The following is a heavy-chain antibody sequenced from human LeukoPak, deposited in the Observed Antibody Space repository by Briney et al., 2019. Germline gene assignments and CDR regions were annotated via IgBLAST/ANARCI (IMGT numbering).Heavy chain of an antibody. Sequence: PGGSLRLSCAASGFTFSSYGMHWVRQAPGKGLEWVAVISYDGSNKYYADSVKGRFTISRDNSKNTLYLQMNSLRAEDTAVYYCAKGDLAYCGGDYYPFDYWGQGTLVTVSS. CDR3: AKGDLAYCGGDYYPFDY. CDR1: GFTFSSYG. D-gene: IGHD2-21*02. V-gene: IGHV3-30*18. J-gene: IGHJ4*02. CDR2: ISYDGSNK.